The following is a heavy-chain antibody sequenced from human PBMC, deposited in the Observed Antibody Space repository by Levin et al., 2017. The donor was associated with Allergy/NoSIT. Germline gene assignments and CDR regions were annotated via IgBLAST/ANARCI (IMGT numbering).Heavy chain of an antibody. CDR3: AKDHTVTYYFDC. D-gene: IGHD4-17*01. CDR2: ISFDGSNK. V-gene: IGHV3-30*18. Sequence: PGGSLRLSCEASGFTFSSYGMHWVRQAPGKGLEWVAVISFDGSNKYYAESVKGRFTISRDNLKNTVYLQMNSLRAEDTAVYYCAKDHTVTYYFDCWGQGTLVTVSS. J-gene: IGHJ4*02. CDR1: GFTFSSYG.